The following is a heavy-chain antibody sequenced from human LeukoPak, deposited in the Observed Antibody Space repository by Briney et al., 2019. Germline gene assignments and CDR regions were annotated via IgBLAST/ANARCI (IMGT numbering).Heavy chain of an antibody. CDR2: ISAYNGNT. CDR3: ARDNIGEMATNPLDY. Sequence: ASVSVSYKASGYTFTSYGISWVRQAPGQGREWMGWISAYNGNTNYAQKLQGRVTMTTDTSTSTAYMELRSLRSDDTAVYYCARDNIGEMATNPLDYWGQGTLVTVSS. D-gene: IGHD5-24*01. CDR1: GYTFTSYG. J-gene: IGHJ4*02. V-gene: IGHV1-18*01.